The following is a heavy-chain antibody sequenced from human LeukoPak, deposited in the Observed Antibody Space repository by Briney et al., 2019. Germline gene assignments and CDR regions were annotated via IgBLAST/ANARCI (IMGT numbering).Heavy chain of an antibody. V-gene: IGHV3-9*01. CDR3: AKGYCGSTSCYIDY. Sequence: PGRSLRLSCAASGFTFDDYAMHWVRQAPGKGLEWVSGISWNSGSIGYADSVKGRFTISRDNAKNSLYLQMNSLRAEDTALYYCAKGYCGSTSCYIDYWGQGTLVTVSS. CDR1: GFTFDDYA. CDR2: ISWNSGSI. J-gene: IGHJ4*02. D-gene: IGHD2-2*02.